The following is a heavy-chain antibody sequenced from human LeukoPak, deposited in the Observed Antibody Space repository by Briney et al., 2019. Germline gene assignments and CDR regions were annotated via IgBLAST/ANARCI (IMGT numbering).Heavy chain of an antibody. Sequence: SETLSLTCTVSGGSISSTSYYWGWIRQPPGKGLEWIGSIYYSGNTYYNPSLKSRVTMSVDTSKNQFSLKLSSVTAADTAVYYCARPYGGNSNLDYWGQGALVTVSS. V-gene: IGHV4-39*01. D-gene: IGHD4-23*01. J-gene: IGHJ4*02. CDR2: IYYSGNT. CDR1: GGSISSTSYY. CDR3: ARPYGGNSNLDY.